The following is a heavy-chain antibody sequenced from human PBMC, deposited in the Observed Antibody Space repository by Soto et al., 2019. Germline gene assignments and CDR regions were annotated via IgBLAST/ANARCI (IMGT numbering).Heavy chain of an antibody. CDR3: AKDGYGSGIDY. J-gene: IGHJ4*02. D-gene: IGHD3-10*01. CDR1: GFTFDDYA. CDR2: ISWDSGSI. V-gene: IGHV3-9*01. Sequence: EVQLVESGGGLVQPGRSLRLSCAASGFTFDDYAMHWVRQAPGKGLEWVSGISWDSGSIGYADSVKGRFTISRDNAKNSLYLQMNSLRAEDTALYYCAKDGYGSGIDYWGQRTLVTVSS.